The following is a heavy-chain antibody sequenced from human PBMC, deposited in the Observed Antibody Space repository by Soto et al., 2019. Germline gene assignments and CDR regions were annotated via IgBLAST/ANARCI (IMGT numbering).Heavy chain of an antibody. V-gene: IGHV2-5*02. D-gene: IGHD1-1*01. CDR2: IYWDDDK. J-gene: IGHJ5*02. Sequence: QITLKESGPTLVKPTQTLMLTCTLSGLSLNTRGVGVGWIRQPPGKALECLALIYWDDDKRYSPSLKSRLTVTKDTSKNQVVLTLTNMDPVDAGTYYCAHNTWDNTRAWFDPWGQGNLGTVSS. CDR3: AHNTWDNTRAWFDP. CDR1: GLSLNTRGVG.